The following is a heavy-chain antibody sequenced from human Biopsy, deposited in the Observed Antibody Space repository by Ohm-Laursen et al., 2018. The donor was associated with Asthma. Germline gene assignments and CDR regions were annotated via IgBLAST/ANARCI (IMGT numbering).Heavy chain of an antibody. V-gene: IGHV1-69*13. CDR3: ARGYSGTDRIVYYYSGMEV. Sequence: SVKVSCKASGDSLGSFINYAISWVRQAPRQGLEWMGGLIPVLGTADYAPMFEGRVTITADESTRTAYLELTSLRFEDTAVYYCARGYSGTDRIVYYYSGMEVWGQGTTVTVSS. D-gene: IGHD5-12*01. J-gene: IGHJ6*02. CDR1: GDSLGSFINYA. CDR2: LIPVLGTA.